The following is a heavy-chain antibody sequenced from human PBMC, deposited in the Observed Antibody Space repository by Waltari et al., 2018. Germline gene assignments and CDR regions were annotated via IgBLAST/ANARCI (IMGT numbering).Heavy chain of an antibody. CDR1: GYSISSGY. CDR3: ARAFAYCSGGSCPNWFDP. Sequence: QVQLQESGPGLVKPSETLSLTCAVSGYSISSGYYWGWIRQPPGKGLEWMGGIIPIFGTANYAQKFQGRVTITTDESTSTAYMELSSLRSEDTAVYYCARAFAYCSGGSCPNWFDPWGQGTLVTVSS. J-gene: IGHJ5*02. CDR2: IIPIFGTA. V-gene: IGHV1-69*01. D-gene: IGHD2-15*01.